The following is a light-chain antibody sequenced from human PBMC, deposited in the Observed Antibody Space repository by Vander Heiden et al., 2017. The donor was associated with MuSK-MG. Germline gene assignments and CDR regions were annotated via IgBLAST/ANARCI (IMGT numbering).Light chain of an antibody. CDR2: KAS. CDR3: QQYNNYVFT. CDR1: QSISSW. V-gene: IGKV1-5*03. Sequence: DIQMTQSPSTLSASVGDRVTVPCRAGQSISSWLAWYQQKPGKAPKLLIYKASSLDSGVPSRFSGSGSGTEFTLTISSLQPDDSATYYCQQYNNYVFTFGPGTKVELK. J-gene: IGKJ3*01.